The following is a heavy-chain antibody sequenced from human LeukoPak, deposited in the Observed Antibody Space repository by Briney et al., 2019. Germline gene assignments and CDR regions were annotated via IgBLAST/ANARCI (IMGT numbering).Heavy chain of an antibody. Sequence: TSSETLSLTCAVYGGSFSGYYWSWIRQAPGKGLEWIGRIEYSGSPYYDPSLKRRVTISVDTSKYQFSLKVNSVTAADTAVHYCARRGYTYGWGWFDPWGQGTLVTVSS. D-gene: IGHD5-18*01. V-gene: IGHV4-34*01. CDR1: GGSFSGYY. CDR3: ARRGYTYGWGWFDP. J-gene: IGHJ5*02. CDR2: IEYSGSP.